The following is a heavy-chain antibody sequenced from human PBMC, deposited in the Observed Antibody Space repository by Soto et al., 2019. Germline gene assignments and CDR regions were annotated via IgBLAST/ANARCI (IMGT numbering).Heavy chain of an antibody. J-gene: IGHJ2*01. CDR1: GFTFSSYA. V-gene: IGHV3-23*01. Sequence: EVQLLESGGGLVQPGGSLRLSCAASGFTFSSYAMSWVRQAPGKGLEWVSAISGSGGSTYYADSVKGRFTISRDNSKNTMYLQMNSLRAEDTAVYYCAKDQADLHWYFDLWGRGTLVTVSS. CDR2: ISGSGGST. CDR3: AKDQADLHWYFDL.